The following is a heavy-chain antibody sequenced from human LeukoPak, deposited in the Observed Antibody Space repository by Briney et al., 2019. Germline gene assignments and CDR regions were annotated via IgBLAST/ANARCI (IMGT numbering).Heavy chain of an antibody. CDR2: ISGSGGNT. Sequence: GGSLRLSCTASGFTFSNYAMTWVRQAPGKGLEWVSAISGSGGNTYYADSVKGRFTISRDNSKNTLYLQMNSLRAEDTAEYYCARTQQWLVREHYYYGMDVWGQGTTVTVSS. V-gene: IGHV3-23*01. CDR3: ARTQQWLVREHYYYGMDV. CDR1: GFTFSNYA. J-gene: IGHJ6*02. D-gene: IGHD6-19*01.